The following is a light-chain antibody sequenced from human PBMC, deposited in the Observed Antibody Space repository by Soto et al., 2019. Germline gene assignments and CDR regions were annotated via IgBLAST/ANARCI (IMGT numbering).Light chain of an antibody. CDR1: SSDVGGYNY. CDR2: GVT. CDR3: SSYTTSTTLSAV. Sequence: QSVLTQPASVSGSPGQSITISCTGTSSDVGGYNYVSWYQQHPGKAPKLMIYGVTNRPSGVSNRFSGSKSGNTASLTISGLQAEDEADYYCSSYTTSTTLSAVFGGGTKLTVL. J-gene: IGLJ2*01. V-gene: IGLV2-14*01.